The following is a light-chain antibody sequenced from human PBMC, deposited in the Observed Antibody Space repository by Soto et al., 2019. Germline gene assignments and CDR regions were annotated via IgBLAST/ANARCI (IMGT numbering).Light chain of an antibody. V-gene: IGKV3-15*01. CDR1: QSVSNN. CDR2: RAS. Sequence: EIVLTQSPGTLSLSPGERATLSCRASQSVSNNYLAWYQHKPGQSPRLLIYRASARATGVPDRFSGSGSGTEFTLTISSLQSEDFAVYYCQQYNNWPPITFGQGTRLEIK. CDR3: QQYNNWPPIT. J-gene: IGKJ5*01.